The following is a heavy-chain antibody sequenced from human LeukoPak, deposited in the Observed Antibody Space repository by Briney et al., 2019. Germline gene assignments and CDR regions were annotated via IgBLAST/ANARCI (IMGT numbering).Heavy chain of an antibody. D-gene: IGHD3-22*01. J-gene: IGHJ4*02. Sequence: GGSLRLSCAASGFTVSSNYMSWVRQAPGKGLEWVSVIYSCGSAYYADSVKGRFTISRDNSKNTLYLQMNSLRAEDTAVYYCAREGSGSSGYFNWGQGTLVTVSS. V-gene: IGHV3-66*01. CDR3: AREGSGSSGYFN. CDR2: IYSCGSA. CDR1: GFTVSSNY.